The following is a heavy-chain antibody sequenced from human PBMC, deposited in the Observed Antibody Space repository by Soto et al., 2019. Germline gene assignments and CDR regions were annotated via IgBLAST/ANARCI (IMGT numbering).Heavy chain of an antibody. CDR2: ISNYNGDT. CDR1: GYTFTRSG. J-gene: IGHJ6*02. Sequence: ASVKVSCKASGYTFTRSGISWVRQAPGQGPEWMGWISNYNGDTNYAQTFQGRVTMTTDTSTSTAYMELRSLRSDDTAVYYCAREGVAPYYYYGMDVWGQGTPVTVSS. CDR3: AREGVAPYYYYGMDV. D-gene: IGHD5-12*01. V-gene: IGHV1-18*01.